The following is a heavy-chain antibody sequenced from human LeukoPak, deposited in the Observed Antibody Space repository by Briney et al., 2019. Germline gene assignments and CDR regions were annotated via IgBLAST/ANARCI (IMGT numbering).Heavy chain of an antibody. CDR3: ARLPVGGYCGGGLCPYYYYYYMDV. Sequence: SETLSLTCTVSGGSISSSSYYWGWIRQPPGKGLEWIGSSYYSGNTYYNPSLKSRVTISVDTSKNQFSLKLSSVTAADTAVYYCARLPVGGYCGGGLCPYYYYYYMDVWGKGTTVTVSS. CDR2: SYYSGNT. CDR1: GGSISSSSYY. V-gene: IGHV4-39*01. D-gene: IGHD2-15*01. J-gene: IGHJ6*03.